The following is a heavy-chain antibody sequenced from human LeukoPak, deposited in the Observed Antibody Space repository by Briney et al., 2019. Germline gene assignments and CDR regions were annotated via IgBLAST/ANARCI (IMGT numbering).Heavy chain of an antibody. CDR3: AREKTRGLGYSYSKSGNYFDY. V-gene: IGHV3-30*03. D-gene: IGHD5-18*01. CDR1: GFTYSSYG. J-gene: IGHJ4*02. CDR2: ISFDSTKK. Sequence: GGTLRLSCAASGFTYSSYGMHWVRQAPGKGLEWVALISFDSTKKNYADSVRGRFTIFRDNSKNTLYLEMNSLRAEDTAVYAWAREKTRGLGYSYSKSGNYFDYWGQRALGTVSS.